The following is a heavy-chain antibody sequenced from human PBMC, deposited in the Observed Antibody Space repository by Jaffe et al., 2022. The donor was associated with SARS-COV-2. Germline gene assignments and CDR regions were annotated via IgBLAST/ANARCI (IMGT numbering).Heavy chain of an antibody. CDR3: AKDRGYSSGWDPLFGGGVFDY. Sequence: EVQLLESGGGLVQPGGSLRLSCAASGFTFSSYAMSWVRQAPGKGLEWVSAISGSGGSTYYADSVKGRFTISRDNSKNTLYLQMNSLRAEDTAVYYCAKDRGYSSGWDPLFGGGVFDYWGQGTLVTVSS. V-gene: IGHV3-23*01. CDR2: ISGSGGST. D-gene: IGHD6-19*01. J-gene: IGHJ4*02. CDR1: GFTFSSYA.